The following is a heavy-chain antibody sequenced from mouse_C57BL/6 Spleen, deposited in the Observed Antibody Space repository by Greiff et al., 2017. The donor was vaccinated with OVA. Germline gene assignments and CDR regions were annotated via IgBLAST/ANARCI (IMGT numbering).Heavy chain of an antibody. D-gene: IGHD2-4*01. CDR2: IWSGGST. CDR3: ARKDDYGDYYAMDY. CDR1: GFSLTSYG. Sequence: QVQLKESGPGLVQPSQSLSITCTVSGFSLTSYGVHWVRQSPGKGLEWLGVIWSGGSTDYNAAFISRLSISKDNSKSQVFFKMNSLQADDTAIYYCARKDDYGDYYAMDYWGQGTSVTVSS. J-gene: IGHJ4*01. V-gene: IGHV2-2*01.